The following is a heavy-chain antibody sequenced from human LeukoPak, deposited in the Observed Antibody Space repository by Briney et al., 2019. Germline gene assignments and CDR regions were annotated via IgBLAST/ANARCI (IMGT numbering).Heavy chain of an antibody. J-gene: IGHJ5*02. CDR2: IYDDGSK. Sequence: GGSLRLSCVASGFTVSSNYMSWVRQAPGKRLEWVSVIYDDGSKYYADSVKGRFTISRDSSKNTLYLQMNSLRVEDTAVYYCARDRALQENWFDPWGQGTLVTVSS. CDR3: ARDRALQENWFDP. V-gene: IGHV3-66*01. D-gene: IGHD3-10*01. CDR1: GFTVSSNY.